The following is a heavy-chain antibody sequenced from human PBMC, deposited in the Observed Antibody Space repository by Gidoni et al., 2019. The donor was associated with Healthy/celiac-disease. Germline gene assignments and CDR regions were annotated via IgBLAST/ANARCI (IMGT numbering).Heavy chain of an antibody. CDR2: IIPIFGTA. CDR1: GGTFSSYA. Sequence: EVNKPGSSVKVSCKASGGTFSSYAISWVRQAPGQGLEWIGGIIPIFGTANYAQKFQGRVTITADESTSTDYMELSSLRSEDTAVYYCARPSSSNWNYGTYYNGMDVWGQGTTVTVSS. CDR3: ARPSSSNWNYGTYYNGMDV. J-gene: IGHJ6*02. V-gene: IGHV1-69*01. D-gene: IGHD1-7*01.